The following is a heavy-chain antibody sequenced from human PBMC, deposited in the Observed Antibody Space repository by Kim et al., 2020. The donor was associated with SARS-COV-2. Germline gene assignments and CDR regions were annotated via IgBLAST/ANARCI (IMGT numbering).Heavy chain of an antibody. V-gene: IGHV3-15*01. Sequence: YAAPVKGRFTISRDDSKNTLYLQMNSLKTEDTAVYYCTTDTSGSYEVVVYWGQGTLVTVSS. CDR3: TTDTSGSYEVVVY. D-gene: IGHD1-26*01. J-gene: IGHJ4*02.